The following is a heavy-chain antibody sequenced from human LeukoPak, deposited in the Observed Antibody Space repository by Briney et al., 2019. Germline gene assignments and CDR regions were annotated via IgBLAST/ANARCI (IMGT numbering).Heavy chain of an antibody. V-gene: IGHV3-43*01. CDR1: GFTFDDYT. J-gene: IGHJ4*02. CDR3: AKAADKYCSGGSCYGTDY. CDR2: ISWDGGST. Sequence: PGGSLRLSCAASGFTFDDYTMHWVRQAPGKGLEWVSLISWDGGSTYYADSVKGRFTISRDNSKNSLYLQMNSLRTEDTALYYCAKAADKYCSGGSCYGTDYWGQGTLVTVSS. D-gene: IGHD2-15*01.